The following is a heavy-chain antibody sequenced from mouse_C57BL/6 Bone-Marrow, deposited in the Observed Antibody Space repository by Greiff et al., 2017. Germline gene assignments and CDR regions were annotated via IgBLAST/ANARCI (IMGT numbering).Heavy chain of an antibody. CDR1: GYTFTSYW. CDR3: ARWRFHYYGSLGYFDV. J-gene: IGHJ1*03. CDR2: IDPTRGGT. D-gene: IGHD1-1*01. Sequence: QGQLQQPVAELVKPGASVKLSCKASGYTFTSYWMHWVKQRPGRGIERIGRIDPTRGGTKYNEKFKSKATPTVDKPSSTTYLQLSSLTSEDSAVYYCARWRFHYYGSLGYFDVWGTGTTVTVSS. V-gene: IGHV1-72*01.